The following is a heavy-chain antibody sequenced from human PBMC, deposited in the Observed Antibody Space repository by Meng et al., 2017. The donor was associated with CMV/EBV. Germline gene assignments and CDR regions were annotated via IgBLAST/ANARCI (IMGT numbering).Heavy chain of an antibody. D-gene: IGHD1-1*01. CDR2: INHSGST. J-gene: IGHJ4*02. Sequence: YGGSFSGYYWSWIRKPPGKGLEWIGEINHSGSTNYNPSLKSRVTISVDTSKNQFSLKLSSVTAADTAVYYCARGPPRAFTTGTTLLDYWGQGTLVTVSS. CDR3: ARGPPRAFTTGTTLLDY. V-gene: IGHV4-34*01. CDR1: GGSFSGYY.